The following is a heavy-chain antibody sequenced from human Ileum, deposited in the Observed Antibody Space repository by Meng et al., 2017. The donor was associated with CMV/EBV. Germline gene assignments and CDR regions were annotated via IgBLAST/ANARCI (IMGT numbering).Heavy chain of an antibody. Sequence: EVQPLGAGGGLVKPGGSLTLSCEAYGFIFNDVWMNWVRQAPGKGLEWLGRVKKKIEGGATDYSAPAKDRFIISRDDSKNMVYLQMNSLKTEDTAMYYCTSRIRTTNDYWGRGTLVTVSS. CDR1: GFIFNDVW. V-gene: IGHV3-15*01. CDR3: TSRIRTTNDY. CDR2: VKKKIEGGAT. D-gene: IGHD4-11*01. J-gene: IGHJ4*02.